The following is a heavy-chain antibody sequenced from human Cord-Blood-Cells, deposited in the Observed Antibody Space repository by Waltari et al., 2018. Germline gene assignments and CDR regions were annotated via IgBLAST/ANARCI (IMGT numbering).Heavy chain of an antibody. CDR1: GYTFTGYY. CDR2: IEPNRGGA. D-gene: IGHD3-9*01. J-gene: IGHJ4*02. V-gene: IGHV1-2*02. CDR3: ARDGGSGILTGSYYFDY. Sequence: QVQLVQSGAEVKKPGASVKVSCKASGYTFTGYYIHWVRQAPGQGVEWRGWIEPNRGGANYSQKFQGRVTMTRAASISTAYMELSRLRSDDTAVYYCARDGGSGILTGSYYFDYWGQGTLVTVSS.